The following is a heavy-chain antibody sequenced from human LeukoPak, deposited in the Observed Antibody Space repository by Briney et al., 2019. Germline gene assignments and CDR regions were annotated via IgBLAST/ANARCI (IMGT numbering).Heavy chain of an antibody. V-gene: IGHV3-23*01. Sequence: PGGSLRLSCAASGFTFSSYAMSWVRQAPGKGLEWVSAISGSGGSTYYADSVKGRFTISRDNSKNTLYLQMNSLRAEDTAVYYCAKDCDFWSGYYTDYWGQGTLVTVSS. CDR3: AKDCDFWSGYYTDY. CDR1: GFTFSSYA. J-gene: IGHJ4*02. D-gene: IGHD3-3*01. CDR2: ISGSGGST.